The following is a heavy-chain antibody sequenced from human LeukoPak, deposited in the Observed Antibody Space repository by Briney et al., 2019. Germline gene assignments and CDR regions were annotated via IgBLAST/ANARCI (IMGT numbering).Heavy chain of an antibody. V-gene: IGHV1-2*02. J-gene: IGHJ3*02. CDR2: INPNSGGT. CDR1: GYTFTGYY. CDR3: ARVTPEGEWELLTPLSI. Sequence: ASVKVSCKASGYTFTGYYMHWVRQAPGQGLEWMGWINPNSGGTNYAQKFQGRVTMTRDTSISTAYMELSRLRSDDTAVYYCARVTPEGEWELLTPLSIRGQGTMVTVSS. D-gene: IGHD1-26*01.